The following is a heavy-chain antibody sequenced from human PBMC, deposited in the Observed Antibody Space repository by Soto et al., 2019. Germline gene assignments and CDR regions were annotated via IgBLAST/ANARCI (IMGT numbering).Heavy chain of an antibody. J-gene: IGHJ6*02. Sequence: QVQLVQSGAEVKKPGASVKVSCKASGYTFSSFYMHWVRQAPGRGLEWRGIFNPRVGATGYGKKFQGRVTMTRDTSTSTVYIEVSSLRPDDTAVYYCARGLNDYSTSSGRRSAQRGYYYGMDVWGQGTTVTVS. CDR1: GYTFSSFY. V-gene: IGHV1-46*01. CDR2: FNPRVGAT. CDR3: ARGLNDYSTSSGRRSAQRGYYYGMDV. D-gene: IGHD4-4*01.